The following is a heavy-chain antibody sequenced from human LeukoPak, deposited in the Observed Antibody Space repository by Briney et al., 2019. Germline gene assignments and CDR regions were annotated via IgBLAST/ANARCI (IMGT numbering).Heavy chain of an antibody. CDR1: GGSISSGDYY. V-gene: IGHV4-30-4*01. CDR2: IYYSGST. J-gene: IGHJ5*02. D-gene: IGHD1-26*01. CDR3: ARELGGWVHWFDP. Sequence: SETLSLTCTVSGGSISSGDYYWSWIRQPPGKGLEWIGYIYYSGSTYYNPSLKSRVTISVDTSKNQFSLKLSSVTAADTAVYYCARELGGWVHWFDPWGQGTLVTVSS.